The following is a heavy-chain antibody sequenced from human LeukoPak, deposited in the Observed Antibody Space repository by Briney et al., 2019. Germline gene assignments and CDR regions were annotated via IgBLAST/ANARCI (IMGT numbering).Heavy chain of an antibody. J-gene: IGHJ4*02. CDR1: GGSISSYY. CDR3: ARGYYYGSGSQYYFDY. Sequence: SETLSLTCTVSGGSISSYYWNWIRQPPGKGLEWIGEINHSGSTNYNPSLKSRVTISVDTSKNQFSLKLSSVTAADTAVYYCARGYYYGSGSQYYFDYWGQGTLVTVSS. CDR2: INHSGST. D-gene: IGHD3-10*01. V-gene: IGHV4-34*01.